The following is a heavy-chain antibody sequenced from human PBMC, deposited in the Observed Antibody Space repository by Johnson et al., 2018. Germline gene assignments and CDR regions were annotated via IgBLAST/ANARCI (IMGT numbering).Heavy chain of an antibody. CDR2: IRSKAYGGTT. CDR1: GFTFGDYT. CDR3: TRDSQSQFLEWLSEAEGMDV. V-gene: IGHV3-49*05. J-gene: IGHJ6*02. D-gene: IGHD3-3*01. Sequence: EVQLVESGGGLVKPGRSLRLSCTTSGFTFGDYTMSWFRQAPGKGLEWVGFIRSKAYGGTTEYASSVKGRFTISREDSKNIAYLQMNSLKTEDTAVYYCTRDSQSQFLEWLSEAEGMDVWGQGTTVTVSS.